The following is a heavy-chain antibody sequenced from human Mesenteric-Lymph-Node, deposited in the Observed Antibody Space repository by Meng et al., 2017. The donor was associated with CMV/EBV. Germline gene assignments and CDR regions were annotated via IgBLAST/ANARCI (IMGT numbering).Heavy chain of an antibody. Sequence: ISSGGYYWSWIRQHPGKGLEWIGYIYYSGSTYYNPYLKSRVTISVDTSKNQFSLKLSSVTAADTAVYYCARDHGSRYCSGGSCQGIDYWGQGTLVTVSS. CDR3: ARDHGSRYCSGGSCQGIDY. CDR2: IYYSGST. J-gene: IGHJ4*02. CDR1: ISSGGYY. V-gene: IGHV4-31*02. D-gene: IGHD2-15*01.